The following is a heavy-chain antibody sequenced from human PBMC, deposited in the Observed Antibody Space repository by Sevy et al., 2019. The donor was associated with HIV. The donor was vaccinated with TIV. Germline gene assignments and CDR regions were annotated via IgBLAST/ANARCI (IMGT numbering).Heavy chain of an antibody. Sequence: QSQTLSLTCAISGDSVSSNSAAWNWIRQSPSRGLEWLGRTYYRSKWYNDYAVSVKSRITINPDTSKNQFSLQLNSVTPEDTAVYYCAREGCSSTSCYSYYYYGMDVWGQGTTVTVSS. D-gene: IGHD2-2*01. CDR2: TYYRSKWYN. CDR1: GDSVSSNSAA. V-gene: IGHV6-1*01. CDR3: AREGCSSTSCYSYYYYGMDV. J-gene: IGHJ6*02.